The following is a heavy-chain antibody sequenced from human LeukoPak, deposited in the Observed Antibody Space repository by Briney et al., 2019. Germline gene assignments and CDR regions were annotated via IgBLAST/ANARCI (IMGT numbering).Heavy chain of an antibody. CDR2: ISAYNGNT. J-gene: IGHJ3*02. CDR1: GYTFTRYG. V-gene: IGHV1-18*01. CDR3: ARDLDDDAFDI. D-gene: IGHD3/OR15-3a*01. Sequence: ASVKVSCKASGYTFTRYGISWVRQAPGQGLEWMGWISAYNGNTNYAQKFQGRVTITTDESTSTAYMELSSLRSEDTAVYYCARDLDDDAFDIWGQGTMVTVSS.